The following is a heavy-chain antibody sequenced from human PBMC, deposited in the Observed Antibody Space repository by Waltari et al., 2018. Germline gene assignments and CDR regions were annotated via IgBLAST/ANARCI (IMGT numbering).Heavy chain of an antibody. V-gene: IGHV3-7*01. Sequence: EVQLVESGGGLVQPGGSLRLSCGASGFTFSRYWMSWVRQTPGKVLQWVANINYDGSQKYYVDSVKGRFTISRDNAKNSVFLQMNSLRVEDTAVYYCAKSRGFEYWGQGALITVSS. D-gene: IGHD2-2*01. J-gene: IGHJ4*02. CDR1: GFTFSRYW. CDR3: AKSRGFEY. CDR2: INYDGSQK.